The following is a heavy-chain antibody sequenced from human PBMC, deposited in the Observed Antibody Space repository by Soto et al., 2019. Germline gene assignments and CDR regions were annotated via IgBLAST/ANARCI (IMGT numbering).Heavy chain of an antibody. V-gene: IGHV1-8*01. CDR2: INPTSENT. CDR3: ATNVHPGYFSD. J-gene: IGHJ4*02. Sequence: GASVKVSFKASGYTFTSYDINWVRQAPGQGLEWLGWINPTSENTAHAQKCQGRVTLTREISTATAYMELSSLNSEDTAVYSCATNVHPGYFSDWGPGTQVTVSS. D-gene: IGHD3-10*02. CDR1: GYTFTSYD.